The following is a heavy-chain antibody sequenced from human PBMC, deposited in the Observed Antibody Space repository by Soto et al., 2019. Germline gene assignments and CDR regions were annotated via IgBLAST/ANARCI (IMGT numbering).Heavy chain of an antibody. J-gene: IGHJ6*02. CDR2: ISSSSSYV. Sequence: AXVSLGLTCAASGFTFSSYSRNWVRQPPGKGLEWVSSISSSSSYVYYADSVKGRFTISRDNAKNSLYLQMNSLRAEDTAVYYCARDRSVDVPYYYYYYGMDVWGQGTTVTVSS. CDR1: GFTFSSYS. CDR3: ARDRSVDVPYYYYYYGMDV. D-gene: IGHD2-2*01. V-gene: IGHV3-21*01.